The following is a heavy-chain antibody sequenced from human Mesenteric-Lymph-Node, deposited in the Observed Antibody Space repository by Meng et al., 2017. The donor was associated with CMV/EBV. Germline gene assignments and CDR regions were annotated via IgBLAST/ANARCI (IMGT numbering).Heavy chain of an antibody. CDR2: IKGDGSEK. J-gene: IGHJ6*02. V-gene: IGHV3-7*01. Sequence: GGSLRLSCAASGFTFGDYWMDWVRQAPGEGLEWVATIKGDGSEKGYVDSVKGRFTISRDNAKNSLYLQMNSLRGEDTAVYYCARDRGGDCSSTSCYLNGMDVWGQGTTVTVSS. CDR3: ARDRGGDCSSTSCYLNGMDV. D-gene: IGHD2-2*01. CDR1: GFTFGDYW.